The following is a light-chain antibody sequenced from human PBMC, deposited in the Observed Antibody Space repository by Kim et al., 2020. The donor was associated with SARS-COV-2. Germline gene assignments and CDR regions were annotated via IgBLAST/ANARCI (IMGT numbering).Light chain of an antibody. CDR2: AAS. Sequence: DIQMTQSPSALSASIGDRVTITCRASQGISSWLAWYQQKPEKAPKCLIYAASSLQSGVPSRFSGSGSGTDFTLTISSLQPEDFATYYCQQYDSYPRTFGRGTKVDIK. CDR1: QGISSW. J-gene: IGKJ1*01. V-gene: IGKV1D-16*01. CDR3: QQYDSYPRT.